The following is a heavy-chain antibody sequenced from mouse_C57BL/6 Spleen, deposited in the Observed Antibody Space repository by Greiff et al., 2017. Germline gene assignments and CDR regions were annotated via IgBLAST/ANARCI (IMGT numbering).Heavy chain of an antibody. J-gene: IGHJ2*01. Sequence: VKLVESGAELVKPGASVKISCKASGYAFSSYWMNWVKQRPGKGLEWIGQIYPGDGDTNYNGKFKGKATLTADKSSSTAYMQLSSLTSEDSAVYFCARSGWDGDFDYWGQGTTLTVSS. CDR1: GYAFSSYW. D-gene: IGHD4-1*01. CDR3: ARSGWDGDFDY. CDR2: IYPGDGDT. V-gene: IGHV1-80*01.